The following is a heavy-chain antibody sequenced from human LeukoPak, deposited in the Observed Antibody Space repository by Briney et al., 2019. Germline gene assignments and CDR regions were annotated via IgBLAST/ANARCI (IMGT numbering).Heavy chain of an antibody. D-gene: IGHD6-13*01. J-gene: IGHJ4*02. Sequence: GGTLRLSCAASGFTFSSYGMSWVRQAPGKGLEWVSAISGSGGSTYYADSVKGRFTISRGNSKNTLYLQMNSLRAEDTAVYYCAKGQQLVDYWGQGTLVAVSS. CDR2: ISGSGGST. V-gene: IGHV3-23*01. CDR3: AKGQQLVDY. CDR1: GFTFSSYG.